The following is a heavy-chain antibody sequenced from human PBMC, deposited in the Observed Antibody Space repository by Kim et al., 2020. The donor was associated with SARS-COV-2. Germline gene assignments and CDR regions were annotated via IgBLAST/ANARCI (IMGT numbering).Heavy chain of an antibody. J-gene: IGHJ6*02. CDR3: ARENSSSWYSYYYYGMDV. D-gene: IGHD6-13*01. V-gene: IGHV4-59*01. Sequence: SRVTISVDTAKNQFSLKLSSVTAADTAVYYCARENSSSWYSYYYYGMDVWGQGTTVTVSS.